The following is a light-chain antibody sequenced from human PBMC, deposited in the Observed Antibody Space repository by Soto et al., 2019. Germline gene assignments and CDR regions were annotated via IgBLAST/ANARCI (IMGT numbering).Light chain of an antibody. CDR2: EVS. V-gene: IGLV2-8*01. Sequence: SEAPSASGGLGHLLTISSSGTSSVVGKYDYVSWVQQRPGNAPKLIIYEVSKPPSGVPERFSGSQSGSTASLTVSGLETEDEDDSYCHSSVDGSNVLGTGNKVTV. CDR3: HSSVDGSNV. CDR1: SSVVGKYDY. J-gene: IGLJ1*01.